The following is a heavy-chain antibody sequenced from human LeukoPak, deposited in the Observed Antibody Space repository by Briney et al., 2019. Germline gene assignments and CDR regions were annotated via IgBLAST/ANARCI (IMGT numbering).Heavy chain of an antibody. V-gene: IGHV1-18*01. CDR2: ISAYNGNT. D-gene: IGHD3-9*01. Sequence: ASVKVSCKASGYSFTSYGISWVRQAPGQGLEWMGWISAYNGNTNYAQRLQGRVTMTTDTSTSTAYMELRSLRSDDTAVYYCARGKLYYDIWTGYYHADAFDIWGQGTMVTVSS. CDR1: GYSFTSYG. CDR3: ARGKLYYDIWTGYYHADAFDI. J-gene: IGHJ3*02.